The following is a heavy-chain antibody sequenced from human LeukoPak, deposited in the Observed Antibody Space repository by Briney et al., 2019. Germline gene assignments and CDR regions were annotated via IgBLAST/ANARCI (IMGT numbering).Heavy chain of an antibody. CDR1: GFTFSIYG. CDR2: ISANGGTT. CDR3: AIFWSGYYGYYFDY. Sequence: GGSLRLSCAASGFTFSIYGMSWVRQAPGKGLEWVSAISANGGTTYYADSVKGRFTISRDNSKNTLYLQMNSLRAEDTAVYYCAIFWSGYYGYYFDYWGQGTLVTVSS. D-gene: IGHD3-3*01. J-gene: IGHJ4*02. V-gene: IGHV3-23*01.